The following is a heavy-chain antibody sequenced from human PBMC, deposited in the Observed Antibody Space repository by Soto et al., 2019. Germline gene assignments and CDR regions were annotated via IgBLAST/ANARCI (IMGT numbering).Heavy chain of an antibody. D-gene: IGHD6-13*01. Sequence: PGGSLRLSCAASGFTFSSYGMHWVRQAPGKGLEWVAVIWYDGSNKYYADSVKGRFTISRDNSKNTLYLQMNSLRAEDTAVYYCARGRWEAAAPLSGVYYYYGMDVWGQGTTVTVSS. J-gene: IGHJ6*02. CDR3: ARGRWEAAAPLSGVYYYYGMDV. CDR2: IWYDGSNK. V-gene: IGHV3-33*01. CDR1: GFTFSSYG.